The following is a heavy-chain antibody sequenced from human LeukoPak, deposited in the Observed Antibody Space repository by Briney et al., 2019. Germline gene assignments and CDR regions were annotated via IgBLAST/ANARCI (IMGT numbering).Heavy chain of an antibody. J-gene: IGHJ6*03. CDR3: ARVEYSSGWLGYYYYYMDV. Sequence: ASVKVSCKASGYTFIIYYIHWVRLAPGQGLEWMGWMNPNSGNTGYAQKFQGRVTITRNTSISTAYMELSSLRPEDTAVYYCARVEYSSGWLGYYYYYMDVWGKGTTVTVSS. D-gene: IGHD6-19*01. CDR2: MNPNSGNT. CDR1: GYTFIIYY. V-gene: IGHV1-8*03.